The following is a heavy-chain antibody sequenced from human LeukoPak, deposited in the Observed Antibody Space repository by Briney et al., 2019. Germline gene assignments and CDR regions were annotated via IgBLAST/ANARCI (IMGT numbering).Heavy chain of an antibody. V-gene: IGHV4-34*01. CDR1: GGSFSGYY. CDR3: AMAQYYFDY. J-gene: IGHJ4*02. Sequence: SETLSLTCAVYGGSFSGYYWSWIRQPPGKGLEWIGEINHSGSTNYNPSLKSRVTISVDTSKNQFSLKLSSVTAADTAVYYCAMAQYYFDYWGQGTLVTVSS. CDR2: INHSGST.